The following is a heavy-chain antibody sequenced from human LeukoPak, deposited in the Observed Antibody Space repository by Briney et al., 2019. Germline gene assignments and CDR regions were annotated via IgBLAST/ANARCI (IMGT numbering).Heavy chain of an antibody. V-gene: IGHV1-24*01. CDR1: GYSLTELS. CDR3: ATTAGTDNYNGMDV. D-gene: IGHD5-24*01. CDR2: FDPEDAER. Sequence: ASVKVSCKVCGYSLTELSIHWVRQAPGKGLEWMGGFDPEDAERVYAQKLQGRVTMTEDTSTDTAYMELSRLRSEDTAVYYCATTAGTDNYNGMDVWGQGTTVTVSS. J-gene: IGHJ6*02.